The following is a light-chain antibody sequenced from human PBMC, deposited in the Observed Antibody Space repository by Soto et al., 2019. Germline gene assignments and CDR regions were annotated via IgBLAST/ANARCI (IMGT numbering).Light chain of an antibody. CDR3: QSYDSSVSKVV. J-gene: IGLJ2*01. Sequence: QSVLTQPPSVSGAPGQRVTISCTGSSSNIGAGYDVHWYQQLPGTAPKLLIYGNSNRPSGVPDRFSGSKSGTSASLYITGLQAEDEADYYCQSYDSSVSKVVFGGGTKLTVL. CDR1: SSNIGAGYD. CDR2: GNS. V-gene: IGLV1-40*01.